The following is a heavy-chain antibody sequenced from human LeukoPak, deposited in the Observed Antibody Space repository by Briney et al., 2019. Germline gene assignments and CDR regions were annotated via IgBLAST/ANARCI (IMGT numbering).Heavy chain of an antibody. CDR1: GYTFSSYG. Sequence: ASVRVSCKASGYTFSSYGISWVRQAPGQGLEWMGGISAYNGKTNYAQKIQGRVTMTTDTSTSTAYMELRSLRSDDTAVYYCARGDVVGAPGTFHYWGQGTLVTVSS. D-gene: IGHD1-26*01. CDR3: ARGDVVGAPGTFHY. CDR2: ISAYNGKT. J-gene: IGHJ4*02. V-gene: IGHV1-18*01.